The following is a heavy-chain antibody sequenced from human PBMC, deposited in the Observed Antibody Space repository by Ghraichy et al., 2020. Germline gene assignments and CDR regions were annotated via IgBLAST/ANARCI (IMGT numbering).Heavy chain of an antibody. CDR2: INHSGST. CDR1: GGSFSGYY. Sequence: SETLSLTCAVYGGSFSGYYWSWIRQPPGKGLEWIGEINHSGSTNYNPSLKSRVTISVDTSKNQFSLKLSSVTAADTAVYYCARDKYYYDSSGYFRWFDPWGQGTLVTVSS. J-gene: IGHJ5*02. CDR3: ARDKYYYDSSGYFRWFDP. D-gene: IGHD3-22*01. V-gene: IGHV4-34*01.